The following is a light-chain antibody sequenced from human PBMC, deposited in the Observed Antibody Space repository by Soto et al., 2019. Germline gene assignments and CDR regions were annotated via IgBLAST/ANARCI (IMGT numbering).Light chain of an antibody. CDR3: QQYNNWPET. Sequence: EIVMTQSPATLSVSPGERATLSCRASQSVNRNLAWYQQKSGQAPRLLIYGASTRATGIPARFSGSGSGTEFTLTISSLQSEDFAVYYCQQYNNWPETFGQGTKVEIK. CDR2: GAS. V-gene: IGKV3-15*01. CDR1: QSVNRN. J-gene: IGKJ1*01.